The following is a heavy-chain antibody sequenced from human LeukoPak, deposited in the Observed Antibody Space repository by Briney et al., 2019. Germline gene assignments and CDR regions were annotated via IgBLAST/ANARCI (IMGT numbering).Heavy chain of an antibody. J-gene: IGHJ4*02. V-gene: IGHV3-30*02. Sequence: GGSLRLSCAASGFNFSNSGMHWVRQAPGKGLEWVAIILYDESKAYADSVKGRFTSSRDNSKNTLYLQMNSLRPEDTAVYYCAKDSSVWVVGAISFFDYWGQGTLVTVSS. D-gene: IGHD1-26*01. CDR3: AKDSSVWVVGAISFFDY. CDR1: GFNFSNSG. CDR2: ILYDESK.